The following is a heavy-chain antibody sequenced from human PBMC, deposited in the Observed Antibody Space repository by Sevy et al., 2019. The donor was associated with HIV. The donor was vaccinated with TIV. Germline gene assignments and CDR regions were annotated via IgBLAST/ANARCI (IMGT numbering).Heavy chain of an antibody. V-gene: IGHV3-9*01. Sequence: GGSLRLSCAASGFSFNEYAMHWVRQAPGKGLEWVSGITWNSDSVVYADSVKGRFTISRDKAKNSLYLQMNSLRPEDTALYYCAKDLISVAGFYAFDMWGQGTMVTVSS. CDR2: ITWNSDSV. J-gene: IGHJ3*02. D-gene: IGHD6-19*01. CDR1: GFSFNEYA. CDR3: AKDLISVAGFYAFDM.